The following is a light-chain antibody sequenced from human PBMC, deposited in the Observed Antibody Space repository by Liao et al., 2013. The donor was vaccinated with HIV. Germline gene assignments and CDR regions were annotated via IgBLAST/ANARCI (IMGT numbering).Light chain of an antibody. CDR2: YDR. Sequence: SYELTQPPSVSVAPGKTARITCGGNNIGSQSVHWYQQKPGQAPVLVIYYDRDRPSGIPERFSGSNSGNTGTLTISRVEAGDEADYYCQVWDAGSAQVIFGGGTKLTVL. CDR1: NIGSQS. CDR3: QVWDAGSAQVI. V-gene: IGLV3-21*04. J-gene: IGLJ2*01.